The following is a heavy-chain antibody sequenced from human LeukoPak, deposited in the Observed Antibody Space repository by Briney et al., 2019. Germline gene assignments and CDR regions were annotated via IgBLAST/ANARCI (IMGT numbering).Heavy chain of an antibody. V-gene: IGHV3-30*01. D-gene: IGHD5-12*01. CDR1: GYTFRSYT. CDR3: ARVGYSGYDALDV. Sequence: GGSLRLSCAASGYTFRSYTMPWVRQAPGKGLEWVAVISYDGSDKYYADSVKGRFIISRDNSKNTLYLQMNSLRIEDTAVYYCARVGYSGYDALDVWGKGTTVTVSS. J-gene: IGHJ6*04. CDR2: ISYDGSDK.